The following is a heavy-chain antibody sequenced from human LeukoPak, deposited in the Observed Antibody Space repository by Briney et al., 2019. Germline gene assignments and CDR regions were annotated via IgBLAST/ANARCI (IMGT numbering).Heavy chain of an antibody. D-gene: IGHD1-26*01. Sequence: PGGSLRLSCAASGFTFSTYNMNWVRQAPGKGLEWVSSVSSSSLYIYYADSLEGRFTISRDNSKNSLYLQMNSLRADDTAVYYCARRRDSGSLQHFDYWGQGTLVTVSS. CDR2: VSSSSLYI. CDR3: ARRRDSGSLQHFDY. V-gene: IGHV3-21*04. CDR1: GFTFSTYN. J-gene: IGHJ4*02.